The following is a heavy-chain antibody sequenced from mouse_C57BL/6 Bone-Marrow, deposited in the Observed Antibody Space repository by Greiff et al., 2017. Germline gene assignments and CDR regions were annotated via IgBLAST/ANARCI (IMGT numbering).Heavy chain of an antibody. J-gene: IGHJ4*01. V-gene: IGHV1-39*01. CDR3: ARWDTVVATGAMDY. Sequence: EVQLVESGPELVKPGASVKISCKASGYSFTDYNMNWVKQSNGKSLEWIGVINPNYGTTSYNQKFKGKATLTVDQSSSTAYMQLNSLTSEDSAVYYCARWDTVVATGAMDYWGQGTSVTVSS. D-gene: IGHD1-1*01. CDR2: INPNYGTT. CDR1: GYSFTDYN.